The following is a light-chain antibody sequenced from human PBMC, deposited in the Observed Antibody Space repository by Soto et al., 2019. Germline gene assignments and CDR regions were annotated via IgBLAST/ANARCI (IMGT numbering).Light chain of an antibody. Sequence: QSVLTQAASVSGSPGQSITISCTGTISDVGNYKYVSWYQQHPGKAPKLMIYEVSNRPSGVSNRFSGSKSGNTASLTISGLQAEDETDYYCLSYTSSGTYVFGTGTKVTVL. J-gene: IGLJ1*01. V-gene: IGLV2-14*01. CDR3: LSYTSSGTYV. CDR1: ISDVGNYKY. CDR2: EVS.